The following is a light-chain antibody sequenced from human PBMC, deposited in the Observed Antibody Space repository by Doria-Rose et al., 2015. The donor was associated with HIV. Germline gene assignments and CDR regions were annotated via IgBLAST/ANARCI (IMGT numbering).Light chain of an antibody. J-gene: IGKJ1*01. Sequence: TQSPGTLSLSPGARATLSCSASQSFSSTYLAWYQQNPGQAPSLRIYDGSTRATGIPDRFSASGSGTDFTLTINRLEPEDFALYYCHQYGTSWTFGQGTKVGI. V-gene: IGKV3-20*01. CDR2: DGS. CDR3: HQYGTSWT. CDR1: QSFSSTY.